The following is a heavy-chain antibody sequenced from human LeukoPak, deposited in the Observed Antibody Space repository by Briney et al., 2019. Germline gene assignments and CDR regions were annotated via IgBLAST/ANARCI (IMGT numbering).Heavy chain of an antibody. J-gene: IGHJ4*02. V-gene: IGHV4-38-2*02. D-gene: IGHD1-14*01. CDR3: ARAPHLKRGEPYYFDY. CDR2: VYYSGRT. Sequence: KTSETLSLTCTVSGYSISSGFYWGWIRQPPGKGLEWIGSVYYSGRTSYNPSLKSRVTISVDTSKNQFSLKLSSVTAADTAVYYCARAPHLKRGEPYYFDYWGQGTLVTVSS. CDR1: GYSISSGFY.